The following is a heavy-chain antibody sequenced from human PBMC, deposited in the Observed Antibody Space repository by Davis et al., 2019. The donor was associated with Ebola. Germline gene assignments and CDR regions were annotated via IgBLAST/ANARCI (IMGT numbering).Heavy chain of an antibody. Sequence: ASVKVSCKASGYTFTGYYMHWVRQAPGQGLEWMGWINPNSGGTNYAQKCQGWVTMTRDTSISTAYMELSRLGSDDTAVYYCAKPSIAAAGRRWYFDLWGRGTLVTVSS. D-gene: IGHD6-13*01. V-gene: IGHV1-2*04. CDR2: INPNSGGT. J-gene: IGHJ2*01. CDR1: GYTFTGYY. CDR3: AKPSIAAAGRRWYFDL.